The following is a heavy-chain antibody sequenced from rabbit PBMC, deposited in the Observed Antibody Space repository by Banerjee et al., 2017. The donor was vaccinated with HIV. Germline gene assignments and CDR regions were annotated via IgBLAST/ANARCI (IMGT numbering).Heavy chain of an antibody. CDR2: INTSSGNT. J-gene: IGHJ4*01. CDR1: GFSLSSYG. CDR3: ARDLAGVTGWNFGL. Sequence: QSLEESGGDLVKPGASLTLTCTVSGFSLSSYGMSWVRQAPGKGLEWIACINTSSGNTVYATWAKGRFTTSKTSSTTVTLQMTSLTVADTATYFCARDLAGVTGWNFGLWGPGTLVTVS. V-gene: IGHV1S40*01. D-gene: IGHD4-1*01.